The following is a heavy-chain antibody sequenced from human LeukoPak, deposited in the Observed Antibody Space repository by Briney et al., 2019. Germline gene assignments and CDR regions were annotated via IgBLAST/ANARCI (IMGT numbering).Heavy chain of an antibody. Sequence: PSETLSLTCAVYGGSFSGYYWSWIRQPPGKGLEWIGEINHSGSTNYNPSLKSRVTISVDTSKNQFSLKLSSVTAADTAVYYCARLGYSGYANYWGQGTLVTVSS. D-gene: IGHD5-12*01. CDR3: ARLGYSGYANY. CDR2: INHSGST. CDR1: GGSFSGYY. J-gene: IGHJ4*02. V-gene: IGHV4-34*01.